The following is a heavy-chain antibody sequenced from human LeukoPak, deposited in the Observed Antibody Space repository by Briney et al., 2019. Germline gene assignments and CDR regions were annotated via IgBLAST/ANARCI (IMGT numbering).Heavy chain of an antibody. Sequence: GGSLRLSCAASGFTFSSYAMSWVRQAPGKGLEWVSAISGSGDTTYYADSVKGRFTISRDSSKNTLYLQMNSLRAEDTAVYYCVRWGAWSSFDYWGQGTPVTVST. J-gene: IGHJ4*02. CDR3: VRWGAWSSFDY. CDR2: ISGSGDTT. V-gene: IGHV3-23*01. D-gene: IGHD2-8*02. CDR1: GFTFSSYA.